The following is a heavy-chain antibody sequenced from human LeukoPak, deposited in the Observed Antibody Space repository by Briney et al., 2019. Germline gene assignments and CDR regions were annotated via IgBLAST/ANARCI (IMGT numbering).Heavy chain of an antibody. J-gene: IGHJ4*02. D-gene: IGHD6-19*01. CDR2: ISAYNGNT. CDR1: AYTFTICG. Sequence: ASVKVSCKASAYTFTICGISWVRQAPGQGLEWMGWISAYNGNTNYAQKLQGRVTMTTDTSTSTAYMELRSLRSDDSAVYYCARALGSGWPGDYWGQGTLVTVSS. V-gene: IGHV1-18*01. CDR3: ARALGSGWPGDY.